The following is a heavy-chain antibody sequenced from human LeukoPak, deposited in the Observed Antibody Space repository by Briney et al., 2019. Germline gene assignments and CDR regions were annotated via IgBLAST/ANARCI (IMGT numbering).Heavy chain of an antibody. CDR2: IYNSGTT. D-gene: IGHD6-13*01. J-gene: IGHJ5*02. CDR3: ARGGDSSDWLKFDP. CDR1: GGSISSTSYY. V-gene: IGHV4-39*07. Sequence: EPSETLSLTCTVSGGSISSTSYYWGWLRQPPGKGLEWVGSIYNSGTTYYNPSLKSRVTISVDTSKNQFSLKLNSLTAADTAVYYCARGGDSSDWLKFDPWGQGTLVTVSS.